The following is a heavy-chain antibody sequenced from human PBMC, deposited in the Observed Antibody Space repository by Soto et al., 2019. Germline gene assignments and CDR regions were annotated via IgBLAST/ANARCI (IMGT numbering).Heavy chain of an antibody. D-gene: IGHD2-21*02. CDR1: GGTFSSYG. Sequence: QVQLVQSGAEVKKPGSSVKVSCKASGGTFSSYGISWVRQAPGQGLEWMGGIIPIFGTANYAQKFQGRVTMTADESTSTAYMELSNLRAEDTAVYYCARNFCDLYYYYGIDVWGQGTTVTVSS. J-gene: IGHJ6*02. CDR3: ARNFCDLYYYYGIDV. V-gene: IGHV1-69*01. CDR2: IIPIFGTA.